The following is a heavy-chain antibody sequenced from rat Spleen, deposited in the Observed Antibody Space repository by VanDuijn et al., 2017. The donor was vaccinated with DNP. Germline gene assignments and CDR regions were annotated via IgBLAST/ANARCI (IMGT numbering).Heavy chain of an antibody. V-gene: IGHV5-7*01. J-gene: IGHJ3*01. D-gene: IGHD1-12*03. CDR1: GFTFSDYY. CDR2: ISSDGSHT. CDR3: ARGGYYPNWFAY. Sequence: EVKLVESGGGLVQPGRSLKLSCAGSGFTFSDYYMAWVRQTPTKGLDWVASISSDGSHTYYRDSVKGRFTISRDNAKSSLFLQMDSLRSEDTATYYCARGGYYPNWFAYWGQGTLVTVSS.